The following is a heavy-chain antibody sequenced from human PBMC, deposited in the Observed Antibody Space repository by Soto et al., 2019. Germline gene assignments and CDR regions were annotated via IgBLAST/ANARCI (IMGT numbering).Heavy chain of an antibody. CDR3: ARQVGVATITYYYYYYGMDV. J-gene: IGHJ6*02. CDR1: GGSISSSSYY. Sequence: SETLSLTCTVSGGSISSSSYYWGWIRQPPGKGLEWIGSIYYSGSTYYNPSLKSRVTISVDTSKNQFSLKLSSVTAADTAVYYCARQVGVATITYYYYYYGMDVWGQGTTVT. D-gene: IGHD5-12*01. CDR2: IYYSGST. V-gene: IGHV4-39*01.